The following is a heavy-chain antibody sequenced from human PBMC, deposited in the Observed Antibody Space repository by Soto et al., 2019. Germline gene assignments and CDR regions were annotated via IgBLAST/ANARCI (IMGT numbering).Heavy chain of an antibody. CDR2: MLFDGTKK. Sequence: GGSLRLSCATSGFTFSNYAMHWVRQAPGKGLEWVAFMLFDGTKKYYADSVNGRFTISRDKAKNSLYLQMNSLRDEDTALYYCAKSRNSRLYFYDYWGQGTLVTVSS. V-gene: IGHV3-30*02. CDR1: GFTFSNYA. J-gene: IGHJ4*02. CDR3: AKSRNSRLYFYDY. D-gene: IGHD3-10*01.